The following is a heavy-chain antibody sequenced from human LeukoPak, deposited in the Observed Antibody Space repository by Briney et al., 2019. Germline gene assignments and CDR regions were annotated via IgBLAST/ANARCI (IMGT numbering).Heavy chain of an antibody. V-gene: IGHV1-2*02. CDR2: INPNSGGT. J-gene: IGHJ5*02. CDR1: GYTFTGYY. Sequence: ASVKVSCKASGYTFTGYYMHWVRQAPGQGLEWMGWINPNSGGTNYAQKFQGRVTMTRDTSISTAYMELSRLRSDDTAVYYCARGDNLVRGVIHWFDPWGQGTLVTVSS. CDR3: ARGDNLVRGVIHWFDP. D-gene: IGHD3-10*01.